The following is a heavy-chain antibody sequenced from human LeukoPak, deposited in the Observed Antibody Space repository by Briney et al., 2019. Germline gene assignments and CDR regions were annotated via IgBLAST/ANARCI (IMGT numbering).Heavy chain of an antibody. CDR1: GFTFSDYY. CDR2: ISTTCNTI. CDR3: ARVSSTAFDH. V-gene: IGHV3-11*01. Sequence: GSLRLSFAASGFTFSDYYMSWIRQAPGKGLEWVSYISTTCNTIYYADSVKGRFTISRDNAKNSLYLQLNSLRAEDTAVYYCARVSSTAFDHWGQGTLVTVSS. J-gene: IGHJ4*02. D-gene: IGHD1-26*01.